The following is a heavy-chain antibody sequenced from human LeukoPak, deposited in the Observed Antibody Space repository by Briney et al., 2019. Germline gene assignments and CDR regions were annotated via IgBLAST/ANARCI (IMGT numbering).Heavy chain of an antibody. CDR1: GFTFSSYA. V-gene: IGHV3-23*01. Sequence: GGSLRLSCAASGFTFSSYAMSWVRQAPGKGLEWVSTISGSGGSTYYADSVKGRFTISRDNAKNSLYLQMNSLRDEDTAVYYCASRDYFDYWGQGTLVTVSS. CDR3: ASRDYFDY. CDR2: ISGSGGST. J-gene: IGHJ4*02.